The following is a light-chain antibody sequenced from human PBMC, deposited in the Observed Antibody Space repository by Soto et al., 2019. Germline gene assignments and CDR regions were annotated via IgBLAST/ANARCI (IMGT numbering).Light chain of an antibody. J-gene: IGLJ1*01. CDR3: GSYTTTYVRI. V-gene: IGLV2-14*01. CDR2: EVT. Sequence: QSVLTQPASVSGSPGQSITISCTGTSSDVGRYNYVSWYQQHPGRAPKLIIYEVTNRPSGVSDRFSGSKSANVASLTISGLQTADEADYFCGSYTTTYVRIFGTGTKVTVL. CDR1: SSDVGRYNY.